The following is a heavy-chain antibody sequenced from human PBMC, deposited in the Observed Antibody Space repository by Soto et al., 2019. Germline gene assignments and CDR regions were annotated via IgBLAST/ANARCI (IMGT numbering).Heavy chain of an antibody. J-gene: IGHJ6*03. CDR1: GSTFSSYA. CDR3: AKLTTVTEPYYYMDV. V-gene: IGHV3-23*01. Sequence: GGSLRLSCAASGSTFSSYAMSWVRQAPGKGLEWVSAISGSGGSTYYADSVKGRFTISRDTSKNTLYLQMNSLRAEDTAVYYCAKLTTVTEPYYYMDVWGKGTTVTVSS. D-gene: IGHD4-17*01. CDR2: ISGSGGST.